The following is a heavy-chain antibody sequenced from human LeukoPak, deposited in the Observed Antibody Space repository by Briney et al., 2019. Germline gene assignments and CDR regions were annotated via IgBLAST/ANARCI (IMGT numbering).Heavy chain of an antibody. CDR2: ISGYSGNT. CDR3: AKARGVFIVDDFDV. Sequence: GASVKVSCKASGYTFSNFGLNWVRQVPGQGLEWMGWISGYSGNTNYAQKFQGRVTLTTETSTSTAYMELRSLRSDDTAVYFCAKARGVFIVDDFDVWGQGTMVTVSS. CDR1: GYTFSNFG. V-gene: IGHV1-18*01. J-gene: IGHJ3*01. D-gene: IGHD3-10*01.